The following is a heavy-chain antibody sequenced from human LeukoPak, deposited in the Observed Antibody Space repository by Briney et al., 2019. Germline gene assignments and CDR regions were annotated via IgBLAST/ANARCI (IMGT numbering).Heavy chain of an antibody. CDR1: GFTFSSYA. Sequence: PGGSLRLSCAASGFTFSSYAMHWVRQAPGKGLEWVAVISYDGSNKYYADSVKGRFTISRDNSKNTLYLQMNSLRAEDTAVYYCARDSIYCSGGSCPRAYYFDYWGQGTLVTVSS. V-gene: IGHV3-30-3*01. J-gene: IGHJ4*02. CDR2: ISYDGSNK. CDR3: ARDSIYCSGGSCPRAYYFDY. D-gene: IGHD2-15*01.